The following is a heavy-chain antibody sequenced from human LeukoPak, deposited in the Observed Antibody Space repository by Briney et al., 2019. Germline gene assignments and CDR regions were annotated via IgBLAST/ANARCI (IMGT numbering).Heavy chain of an antibody. CDR1: GFTFSSYG. V-gene: IGHV3-30*02. CDR3: AKDHYGSGSYGSHFDY. Sequence: GGSLRLSCAASGFTFSSYGMHWVRQAPGKGLEWVAFIRYDGSNKYYADSVKGRFTISRDNSKNTLYLQMNSLRAEDTAVYYCAKDHYGSGSYGSHFDYWGQGTLVTVSS. CDR2: IRYDGSNK. D-gene: IGHD3-10*01. J-gene: IGHJ4*02.